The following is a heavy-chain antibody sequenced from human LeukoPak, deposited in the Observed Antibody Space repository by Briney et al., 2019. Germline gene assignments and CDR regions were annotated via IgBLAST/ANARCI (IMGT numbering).Heavy chain of an antibody. J-gene: IGHJ5*02. CDR2: IIPIFGTA. CDR1: GGTFSSYA. D-gene: IGHD1-26*01. V-gene: IGHV1-69*13. CDR3: AIVPGSYLWFDP. Sequence: SVKVSCKASGGTFSSYAISWVRQAPGQGLEWMGGIIPIFGTANYAQKFQGRVTITADESTSTAYIELSSLRSEDTAVYYCAIVPGSYLWFDPWGQGTLVTVSS.